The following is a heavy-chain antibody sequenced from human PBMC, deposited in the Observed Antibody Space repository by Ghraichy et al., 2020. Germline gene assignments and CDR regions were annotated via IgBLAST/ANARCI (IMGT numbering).Heavy chain of an antibody. D-gene: IGHD6-6*01. J-gene: IGHJ3*02. CDR1: GGSISTGYYY. V-gene: IGHV4-31*03. CDR2: IYYSGSY. Sequence: LRLSCTVSGGSISTGYYYWNWNRQYPGKSLEWIGFIYYSGSYYSNPSLKSRVALSVDTTKNQFFLKLSSVSEADTAVYYFSTVPHQVVQAKALDIWGQGTLVTVSS. CDR3: STVPHQVVQAKALDI.